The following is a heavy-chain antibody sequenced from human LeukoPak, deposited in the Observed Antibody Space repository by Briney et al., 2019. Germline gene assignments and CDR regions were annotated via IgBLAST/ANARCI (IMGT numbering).Heavy chain of an antibody. V-gene: IGHV3-7*01. CDR1: GFTLSKHW. J-gene: IGHJ4*02. CDR3: GREWAVDF. Sequence: GGSLTLSCAASGFTLSKHWMTWVRQALGKGLECVAIIKQDGSEKYYVNSVKGRFTISRDNAKNSLYLQMNSLRVEDTAVYYCGREWAVDFWGQGTLVTVSS. CDR2: IKQDGSEK.